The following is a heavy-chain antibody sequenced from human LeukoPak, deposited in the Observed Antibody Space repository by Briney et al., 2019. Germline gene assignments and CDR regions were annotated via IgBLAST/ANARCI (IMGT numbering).Heavy chain of an antibody. D-gene: IGHD3-10*01. J-gene: IGHJ4*02. V-gene: IGHV3-43*02. CDR3: AKATRRFGELDYDY. CDR1: GFTFDDYA. CDR2: ISGDGGST. Sequence: PGGSLRLSCAASGFTFDDYAMHWVRQAPGKGLEWVSLISGDGGSTYYADSVKGRFTISRDNSENSLYLQMNSLRTEVTTLYYCAKATRRFGELDYDYWGQGTLVTVSS.